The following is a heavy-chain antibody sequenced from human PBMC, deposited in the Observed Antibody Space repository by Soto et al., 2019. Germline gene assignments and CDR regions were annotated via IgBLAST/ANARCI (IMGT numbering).Heavy chain of an antibody. D-gene: IGHD4-17*01. CDR1: GYTFTSYG. CDR3: ARDHAHSYYGDYPYYFDY. Sequence: QVQLVQSGAEVKKPGASVKVSCKASGYTFTSYGISWVRQAPGQGLEWMGWISAYNGNTNYAQKLQGRVTMTTDTSTRTAYMELRSLRSDDTAVYYCARDHAHSYYGDYPYYFDYWGQGTLVTVSS. CDR2: ISAYNGNT. V-gene: IGHV1-18*01. J-gene: IGHJ4*02.